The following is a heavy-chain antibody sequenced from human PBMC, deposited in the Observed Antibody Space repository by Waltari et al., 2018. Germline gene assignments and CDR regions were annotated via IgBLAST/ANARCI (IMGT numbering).Heavy chain of an antibody. Sequence: QVRLVQSGTEVKRPGASVKVSCKASGFTFNNFGFSWVRQAPGHGLGWLGWISAYSGATHYAEKCQGRVTMTTDTSTDIVYMDLRSLRSDDTAVYFCARNIMRRIDEWGQGTLLTVSS. D-gene: IGHD3-16*01. CDR1: GFTFNNFG. CDR3: ARNIMRRIDE. CDR2: ISAYSGAT. V-gene: IGHV1-18*01. J-gene: IGHJ4*02.